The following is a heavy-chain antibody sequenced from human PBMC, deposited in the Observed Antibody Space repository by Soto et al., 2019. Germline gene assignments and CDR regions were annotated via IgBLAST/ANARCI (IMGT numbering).Heavy chain of an antibody. CDR3: ATWVYSSSEPNNWFDP. J-gene: IGHJ5*02. D-gene: IGHD6-6*01. CDR1: GGTFSSYA. V-gene: IGHV1-69*01. CDR2: IIPIFGTA. Sequence: QVQLVQSGAEVKKPGSSVKVSCKASGGTFSSYAISWVRQPPGQGFEWMGGIIPIFGTANYAQKFQGRVTITADESTSTAYMELSSLRSEDTAVYYCATWVYSSSEPNNWFDPWGQGTLVTVSS.